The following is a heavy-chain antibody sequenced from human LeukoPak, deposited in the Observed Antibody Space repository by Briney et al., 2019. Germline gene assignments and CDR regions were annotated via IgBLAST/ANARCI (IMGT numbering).Heavy chain of an antibody. J-gene: IGHJ4*02. V-gene: IGHV4-34*01. CDR2: INHRGST. CDR3: ASTSAMVYFDY. D-gene: IGHD5-18*01. Sequence: PSETLSLTCAVYGGSSSGDHWSWIRQPPGKGLEWIGEINHRGSTNYNPSLKSRVTISVDTSKNQFSLQLSSTARADPAVYYFASTSAMVYFDYWGQGTLVTVSS. CDR1: GGSSSGDH.